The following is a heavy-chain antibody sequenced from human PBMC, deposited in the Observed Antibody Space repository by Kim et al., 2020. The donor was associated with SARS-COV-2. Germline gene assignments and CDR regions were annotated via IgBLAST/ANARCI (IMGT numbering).Heavy chain of an antibody. CDR3: ARGYDIYYYYGMDV. CDR2: INPNSGGT. V-gene: IGHV1-2*06. Sequence: ASVKVSCKASGYTFTGYYMHWVRQAPGQGLEWMGRINPNSGGTNYAQKFQGRVTMTRDTSISTAYMELSRLRSDDTAVYYCARGYDIYYYYGMDVWGQGTTVTVSS. CDR1: GYTFTGYY. D-gene: IGHD3-9*01. J-gene: IGHJ6*02.